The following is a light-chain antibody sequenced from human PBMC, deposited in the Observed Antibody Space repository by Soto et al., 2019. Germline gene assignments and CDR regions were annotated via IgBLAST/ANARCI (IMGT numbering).Light chain of an antibody. Sequence: EVVLTQSPATLSVSAGERATLSCRASQSVSSNLAWYQQKPGQAPRVLIYGASSMANGVPDTFSGSGSGTEFTLTISSLQSEDFALYYCQQYHDWPPYSFGQGTKVDI. J-gene: IGKJ2*03. CDR1: QSVSSN. V-gene: IGKV3D-15*01. CDR3: QQYHDWPPYS. CDR2: GAS.